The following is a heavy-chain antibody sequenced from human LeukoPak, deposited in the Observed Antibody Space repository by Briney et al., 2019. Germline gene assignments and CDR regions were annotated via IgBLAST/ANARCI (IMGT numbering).Heavy chain of an antibody. CDR2: INPNSGGT. D-gene: IGHD6-6*01. V-gene: IGHV1-2*02. CDR3: ARAGHRSSSIDY. Sequence: EASVKVSCTASGYTFTSYGISWVRQAPGQGLEWMGWINPNSGGTNYAQKFQGRVTMTRDTSISTAYMELSRLRSDDTAVYYCARAGHRSSSIDYWGQGTLVTVSS. CDR1: GYTFTSYG. J-gene: IGHJ4*02.